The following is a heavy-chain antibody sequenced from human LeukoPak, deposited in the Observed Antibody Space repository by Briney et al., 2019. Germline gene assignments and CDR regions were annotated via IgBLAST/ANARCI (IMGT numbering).Heavy chain of an antibody. CDR2: MNPNSGNT. CDR1: GYTFTSYD. V-gene: IGHV1-8*01. J-gene: IGHJ5*02. CDR3: ARVFQSGSGYLDWFDP. Sequence: GASVKVSCKASGYTFTSYDINWVRQATGQGLEWMGWMNPNSGNTGYAQKFQGRVTMTRNTSISTAYMELSSLRSEDTAVYYCARVFQSGSGYLDWFDPWGQGTLVTVSS. D-gene: IGHD3-22*01.